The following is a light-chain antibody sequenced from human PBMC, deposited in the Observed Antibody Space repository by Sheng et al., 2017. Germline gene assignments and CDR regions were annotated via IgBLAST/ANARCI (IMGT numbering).Light chain of an antibody. CDR1: SSDVGSYNL. CDR3: CSYAGSGLV. Sequence: QSALTQPASVSGSPGQSITISCTGTSSDVGSYNLVSWYQQHPGKAPKLMIYEVTTRPSGVSNRFSGSKSGNTASLTISGLQAEDEADYYCCSYAGSGLVFGGGTKLTVL. V-gene: IGLV2-23*02. CDR2: EVT. J-gene: IGLJ3*02.